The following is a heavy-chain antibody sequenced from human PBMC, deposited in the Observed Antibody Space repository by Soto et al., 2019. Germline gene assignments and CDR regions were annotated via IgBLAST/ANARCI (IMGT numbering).Heavy chain of an antibody. CDR2: INAVDDIT. V-gene: IGHV1-3*01. CDR3: AKDGGKDGYFGNWFDP. Sequence: ASVKVSCQASGYTFMSYPLHWVRQAPGQRPEWLGWINAVDDITQFAQKFQGRVTITGDESTTTAYMELSSLRSDDTAVYYCAKDGGKDGYFGNWFDPWGQGTLVTVSS. CDR1: GYTFMSYP. J-gene: IGHJ5*02. D-gene: IGHD5-12*01.